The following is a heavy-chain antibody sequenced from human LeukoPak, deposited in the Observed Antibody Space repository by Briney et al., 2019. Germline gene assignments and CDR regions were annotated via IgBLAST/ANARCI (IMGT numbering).Heavy chain of an antibody. CDR1: GFTFSSYA. V-gene: IGHV3-23*01. CDR3: AKDLMSGSYFDY. J-gene: IGHJ4*02. Sequence: GGSLRLSCAASGFTFSSYAMSWVRQAPGKGLEWVSAIDTSGGHTYYADSVKGRFTISRDNSKNTLYLQMNSLRAEDTAVYYCAKDLMSGSYFDYWGQGTLVTVSS. D-gene: IGHD1-26*01. CDR2: IDTSGGHT.